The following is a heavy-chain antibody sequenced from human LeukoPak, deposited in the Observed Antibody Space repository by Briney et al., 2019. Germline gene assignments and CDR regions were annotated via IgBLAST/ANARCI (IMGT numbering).Heavy chain of an antibody. Sequence: PGGSLRLSCAASGFTFSSYDMHWVRQATGKGLEWVSAIGTAGYTYYPGSVKGRFTISRENAKNSLYLQMNSLRAGDTAVYYCARAGGHSGSSYFLDYWGQGTLVTVSS. CDR3: ARAGGHSGSSYFLDY. CDR1: GFTFSSYD. D-gene: IGHD1-26*01. CDR2: IGTAGYT. J-gene: IGHJ4*02. V-gene: IGHV3-13*01.